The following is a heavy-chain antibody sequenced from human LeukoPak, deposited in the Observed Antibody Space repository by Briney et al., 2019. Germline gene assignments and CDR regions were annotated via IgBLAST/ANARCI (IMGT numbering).Heavy chain of an antibody. V-gene: IGHV2-5*02. J-gene: IGHJ5*02. Sequence: SGPTLVNPTQTLTLTCTFSGFSLSTSGVGVGWIRQPPGKALEWLALIYWDDDKRYSPSLKSRLTITKDTSKNQVVLTMTNMDPVDTATYYCAHRQFSYYYGSGSYPWFDPWGQGTLVTVSS. CDR3: AHRQFSYYYGSGSYPWFDP. CDR2: IYWDDDK. D-gene: IGHD3-10*01. CDR1: GFSLSTSGVG.